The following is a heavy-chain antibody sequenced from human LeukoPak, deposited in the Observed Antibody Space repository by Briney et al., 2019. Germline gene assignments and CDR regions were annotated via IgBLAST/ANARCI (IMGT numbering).Heavy chain of an antibody. Sequence: GASVKVFCKASGYTFTSYGISWVRQAPGQGLEWMGIINPSGGSTSYAQKFQGRVTMTRDTSTSTVYMELSSLRSEDTAVYYCARYSGSSPFDYWGQGTLVTVSS. D-gene: IGHD1-26*01. CDR1: GYTFTSYG. CDR3: ARYSGSSPFDY. J-gene: IGHJ4*02. V-gene: IGHV1-46*01. CDR2: INPSGGST.